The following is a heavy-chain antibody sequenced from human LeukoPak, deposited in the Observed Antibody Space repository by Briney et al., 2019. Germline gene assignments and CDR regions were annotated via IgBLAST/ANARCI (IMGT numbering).Heavy chain of an antibody. J-gene: IGHJ4*02. D-gene: IGHD3-3*01. Sequence: GASVKVSCKASGYTFTGYYIHWVRQAPGQGLEWMGFINPNTGGTSYAQKFQARVTMTRDTSISTAYMELSGLRSDDTAVYYCARRYDFWSGYPTALDYWGQGTLVTVSS. CDR3: ARRYDFWSGYPTALDY. V-gene: IGHV1-2*02. CDR2: INPNTGGT. CDR1: GYTFTGYY.